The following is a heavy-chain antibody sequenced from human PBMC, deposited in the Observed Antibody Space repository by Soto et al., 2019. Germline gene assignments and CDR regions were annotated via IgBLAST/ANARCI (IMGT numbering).Heavy chain of an antibody. Sequence: QLQLQESGPGLVKPSETLSLTCTVSGDSITRNSYFWAWIRQPPGKGLEWIGSIYYSGTTYYNPSLKSRVTISLDRFKNQFSLKLSSVTAADTAVYYCARHFSIDYFDYWGQGALVTVSS. J-gene: IGHJ4*02. V-gene: IGHV4-39*01. CDR2: IYYSGTT. CDR1: GDSITRNSYF. CDR3: ARHFSIDYFDY.